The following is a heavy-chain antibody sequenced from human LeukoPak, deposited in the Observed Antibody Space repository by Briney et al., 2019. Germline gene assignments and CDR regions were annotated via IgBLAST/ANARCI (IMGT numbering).Heavy chain of an antibody. J-gene: IGHJ4*02. CDR3: GRGFGELLYLLPRKEFDY. V-gene: IGHV3-30-3*01. D-gene: IGHD3-10*01. CDR2: ISYDGSNK. Sequence: GGSLRLSCAASGFTFSSYAMHWVRQAPGKGLEWVAVISYDGSNKYYADSVKGRFTISRDNSKNTLYLQMNSLRAEDTAVYYCGRGFGELLYLLPRKEFDYGGQGPLVPVSS. CDR1: GFTFSSYA.